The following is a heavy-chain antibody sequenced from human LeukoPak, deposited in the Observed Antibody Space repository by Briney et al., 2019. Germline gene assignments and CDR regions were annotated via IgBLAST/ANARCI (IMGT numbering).Heavy chain of an antibody. CDR1: GFTFSDYW. D-gene: IGHD5-18*01. Sequence: GGSLRLSCAASGFTFSDYWMHWVRQAPGKGLEWVSDISGSGGSTYYADSVKGRFTISRDNSKNTMYLQMNSLRAEDTAVYYCAKRIQSAMAMGYWGQGTLVTVSS. V-gene: IGHV3-23*01. CDR2: ISGSGGST. J-gene: IGHJ4*02. CDR3: AKRIQSAMAMGY.